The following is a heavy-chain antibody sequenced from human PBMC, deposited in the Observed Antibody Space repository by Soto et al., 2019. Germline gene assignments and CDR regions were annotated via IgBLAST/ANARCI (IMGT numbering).Heavy chain of an antibody. J-gene: IGHJ5*02. CDR1: GHTFHNYA. D-gene: IGHD7-27*01. CDR3: PRDVNWGFCGA. Sequence: EVQLLESGGGLEQPGGSLRLSCVGSGHTFHNYAMTWVRQAPGKGLEWVSGISGSGGSTYYADSVRGRFTISRDDSKNTLYLQMNCWGAEDTGVDYCPRDVNWGFCGAWGQGSVVTVSS. V-gene: IGHV3-23*01. CDR2: ISGSGGST.